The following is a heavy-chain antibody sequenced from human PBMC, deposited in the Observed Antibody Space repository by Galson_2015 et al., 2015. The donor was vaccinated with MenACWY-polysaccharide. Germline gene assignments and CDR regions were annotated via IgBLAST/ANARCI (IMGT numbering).Heavy chain of an antibody. CDR3: AKDRGSGFRAFRFDS. CDR1: GFTFSNSG. CDR2: ISHDGSYE. D-gene: IGHD3-10*01. J-gene: IGHJ4*02. V-gene: IGHV3-30*18. Sequence: SLRLSCAASGFTFSNSGMHWVRQAPGKGLEWVAVISHDGSYEYYADSVKGRFTISRDNSKNTLYLQMSSLRAEDTAVYYCAKDRGSGFRAFRFDSWGQGSLVTVSS.